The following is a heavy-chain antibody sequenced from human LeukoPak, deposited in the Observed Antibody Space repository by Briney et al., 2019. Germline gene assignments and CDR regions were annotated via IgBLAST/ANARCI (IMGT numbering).Heavy chain of an antibody. Sequence: SETLSLTCAVYGGSFSGYYWSWIRQPPGKGLEWIGEINHSGSTNYNPSLKSRVTISVDTSKNQFSLKLSSVTAADTAVYYCARGGIVVVTAIKHAFDIWGQGTMVTVSS. CDR3: ARGGIVVVTAIKHAFDI. CDR1: GGSFSGYY. V-gene: IGHV4-34*01. D-gene: IGHD2-21*02. CDR2: INHSGST. J-gene: IGHJ3*02.